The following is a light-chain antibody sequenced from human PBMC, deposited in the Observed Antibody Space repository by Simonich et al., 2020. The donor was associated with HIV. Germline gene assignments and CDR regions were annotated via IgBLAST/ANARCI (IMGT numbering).Light chain of an antibody. J-gene: IGKJ2*01. Sequence: DFQMTQSPSSLSESVGDRVTITCRASQDISRYLNWYQQKPGKAPRLLIYAASSLQSGVPSRFSGSGSGTDFTLTISSLQPEDFATYYCQQSYSTPMYTFGQGTKLEI. V-gene: IGKV1-39*01. CDR2: AAS. CDR1: QDISRY. CDR3: QQSYSTPMYT.